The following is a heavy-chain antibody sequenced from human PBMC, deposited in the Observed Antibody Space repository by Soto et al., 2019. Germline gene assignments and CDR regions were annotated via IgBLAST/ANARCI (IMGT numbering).Heavy chain of an antibody. J-gene: IGHJ4*02. CDR3: ARDHDEDFGFDLDYFDF. D-gene: IGHD5-12*01. CDR1: GFAVDNYA. CDR2: INWNSVTF. Sequence: EAQLVESGGGLVQPGRSLRLYCAASGFAVDNYAMHWVRQGPGKSLKWVSGINWNSVTFDYADSVKGRFTISRDNAKNSLYLQMDSLRPEDTAFYYCARDHDEDFGFDLDYFDFWGRGTLVTVSS. V-gene: IGHV3-9*01.